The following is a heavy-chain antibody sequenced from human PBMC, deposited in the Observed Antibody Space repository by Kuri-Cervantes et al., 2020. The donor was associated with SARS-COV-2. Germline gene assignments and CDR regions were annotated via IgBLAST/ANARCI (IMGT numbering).Heavy chain of an antibody. CDR2: ISSSSSTI. V-gene: IGHV3-48*01. CDR3: AKGSPGITIFGVVIIDPSDAFDI. CDR1: GFTFSSYS. J-gene: IGHJ3*02. Sequence: GGSLRLSCAASGFTFSSYSMNWVRQAPGKGLEWVSYISSSSSTIYYADSVRGRFTISRDNAKNSLYLQMNSLRAEDTAVYYCAKGSPGITIFGVVIIDPSDAFDIWGQGTMVTVSS. D-gene: IGHD3-3*01.